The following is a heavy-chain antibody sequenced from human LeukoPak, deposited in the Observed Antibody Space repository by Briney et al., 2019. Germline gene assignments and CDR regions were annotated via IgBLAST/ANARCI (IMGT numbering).Heavy chain of an antibody. CDR1: GYSISSATY. J-gene: IGHJ4*02. CDR2: IYHSGST. D-gene: IGHD6-6*01. CDR3: ARDEFIASRRGYY. Sequence: SDTLSLTCTVSGYSISSATYWGWIRQSPGKGLQWIGIIYHSGSTYYNPSLKSRVTISVDTSRNQFSLRLNSVTAADTAVYYCARDEFIASRRGYYWGQGTLVTVSS. V-gene: IGHV4-38-2*02.